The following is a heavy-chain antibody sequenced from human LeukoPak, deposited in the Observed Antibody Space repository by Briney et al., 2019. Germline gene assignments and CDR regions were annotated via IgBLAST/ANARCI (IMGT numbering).Heavy chain of an antibody. CDR1: GGSFSGYY. CDR2: INHSGST. V-gene: IGHV4-34*01. J-gene: IGHJ6*02. D-gene: IGHD2-8*01. CDR3: ASIMGALYYYYYGMGV. Sequence: SETLSLTCAVYGGSFSGYYWSWIRQPPGKGLEWIGEINHSGSTNYNPSLKSRVTISVDTSKNQFSLKLSSVTAADTAVYYCASIMGALYYYYYGMGVWGQGTTVTVSS.